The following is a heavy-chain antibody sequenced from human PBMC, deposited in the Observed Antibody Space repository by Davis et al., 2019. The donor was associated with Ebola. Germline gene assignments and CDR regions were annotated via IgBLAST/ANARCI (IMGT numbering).Heavy chain of an antibody. CDR2: ISSSSSYI. D-gene: IGHD1-1*01. CDR1: GFTFSSYS. Sequence: GGSLRLSCAASGFTFSSYSMNWVRQAPGKGLEWVSSISSSSSYIYYADSVKGRFTISRDNAKNSLYLQMNSLRAEDTALYYCAKATVPTGWFDPWGQGTLVTVSS. V-gene: IGHV3-21*04. CDR3: AKATVPTGWFDP. J-gene: IGHJ5*02.